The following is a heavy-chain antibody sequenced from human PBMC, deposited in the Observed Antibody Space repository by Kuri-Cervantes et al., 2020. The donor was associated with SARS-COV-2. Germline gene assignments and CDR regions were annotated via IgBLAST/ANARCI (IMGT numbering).Heavy chain of an antibody. CDR1: GGSISSSSYY. Sequence: SETLSLTCTVSGGSISSSSYYWGWIRQPPGKGLEWIGSIYYSGSTNYNPSLKGRVTISVDTSKNQFSLKLSSVTAADTAVYYCATSYGGSGSYYYGMDVWGQGTTVTVSS. CDR3: ATSYGGSGSYYYGMDV. V-gene: IGHV4-39*07. J-gene: IGHJ6*02. D-gene: IGHD3-10*01. CDR2: IYYSGST.